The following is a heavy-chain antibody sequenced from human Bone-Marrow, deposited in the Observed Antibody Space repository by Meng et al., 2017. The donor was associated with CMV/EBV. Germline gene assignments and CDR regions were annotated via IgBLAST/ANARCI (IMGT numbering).Heavy chain of an antibody. Sequence: LKISCAGSGFTFSSYEMNWVRQAPGKGLEWVSHISSSGSFVYYADSVKGRFTTSRDDAKNSLYLQMSSLRAEDTAVYYCARWWWSLDRWGQGTLVTVSS. V-gene: IGHV3-48*03. CDR2: ISSSGSFV. J-gene: IGHJ5*02. CDR1: GFTFSSYE. CDR3: ARWWWSLDR. D-gene: IGHD2-15*01.